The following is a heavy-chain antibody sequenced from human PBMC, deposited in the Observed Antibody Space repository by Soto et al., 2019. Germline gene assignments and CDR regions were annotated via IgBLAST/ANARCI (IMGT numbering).Heavy chain of an antibody. J-gene: IGHJ6*02. CDR3: AKRGDYYYYGMDV. D-gene: IGHD3-16*01. V-gene: IGHV3-23*01. CDR1: GFTFSSYT. CDR2: IRASGSDT. Sequence: GGSLRLSCAASGFTFSSYTLSWVRQAPGKGLEWVSAIRASGSDTFYADSVKGRFTISRDNSKNTLYLQMNSLRAEDTAIYYCAKRGDYYYYGMDVWGQGTTVTVSS.